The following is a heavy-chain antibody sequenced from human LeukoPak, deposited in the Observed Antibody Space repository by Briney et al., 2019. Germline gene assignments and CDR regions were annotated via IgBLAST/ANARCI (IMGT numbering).Heavy chain of an antibody. J-gene: IGHJ3*02. CDR3: ASSPQSDYYDSLRAFHI. CDR1: GLTFSSYA. D-gene: IGHD3-22*01. V-gene: IGHV3-23*01. CDR2: ISGSGGST. Sequence: GGSLRLSCAASGLTFSSYAMSWVRQAPGKGLEWVSVISGSGGSTHHADSVKGRFSISRDNSKNTLYLQMNSLRGEDTAVYYCASSPQSDYYDSLRAFHIWGQGTLVTISS.